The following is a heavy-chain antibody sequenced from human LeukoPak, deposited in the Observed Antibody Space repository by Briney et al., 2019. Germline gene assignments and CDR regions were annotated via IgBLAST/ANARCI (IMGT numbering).Heavy chain of an antibody. CDR1: AFTFSTYA. Sequence: GGSLRLSCAASAFTFSTYAMSWVRQAPGKGLEWVSAISAGADSTYYADSVQGRFTISRDNSKNTLYLQMSGLRAEDTAVYFCARGAYGDYDSWDQGTLVTVSS. CDR2: ISAGADST. D-gene: IGHD4-17*01. CDR3: ARGAYGDYDS. J-gene: IGHJ5*01. V-gene: IGHV3-23*01.